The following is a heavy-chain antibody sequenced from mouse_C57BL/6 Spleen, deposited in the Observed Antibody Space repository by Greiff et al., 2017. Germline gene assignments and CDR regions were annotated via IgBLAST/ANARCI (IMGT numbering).Heavy chain of an antibody. D-gene: IGHD2-5*01. J-gene: IGHJ2*01. CDR2: IYPGSGST. CDR1: GYTFTSYW. CDR3: ARQVYYSNYFFDY. Sequence: QVQLQQPGAELVKPGASVKMSCKASGYTFTSYWITWVKQRPGQGLEWIGDIYPGSGSTNYNEKFKSKATLTVDTSSSTAYMQLSSLTSEDSAVYCCARQVYYSNYFFDYWAKAPLSQSPQ. V-gene: IGHV1-55*01.